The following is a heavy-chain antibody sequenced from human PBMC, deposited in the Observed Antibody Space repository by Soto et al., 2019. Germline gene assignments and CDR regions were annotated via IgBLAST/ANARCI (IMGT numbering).Heavy chain of an antibody. CDR2: IIPILGIA. CDR3: ARRRDYGDRYYFDY. D-gene: IGHD4-17*01. J-gene: IGHJ4*02. Sequence: QVQLVQSGAEVKKPGSSVKVSCKASGGTFSSYTISWVRQAPGQGLEWMGRIIPILGIANYAQKFQGRVTITADKSTSTAYMELSRLRSEATAVYYCARRRDYGDRYYFDYWGQGTLVTVSS. V-gene: IGHV1-69*02. CDR1: GGTFSSYT.